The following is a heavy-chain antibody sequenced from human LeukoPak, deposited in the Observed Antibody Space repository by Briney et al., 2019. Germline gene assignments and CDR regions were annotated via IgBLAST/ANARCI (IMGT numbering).Heavy chain of an antibody. CDR3: ARVQRFRRLALYYYYMDV. J-gene: IGHJ6*03. Sequence: PGGSLRLSCAASGFTFSSYGMHWVRQAPGKGLEWVSSISSSSSYIYYADSVKGRFTISRDNAKNSLYLQMNSLRAEDTAVYYCARVQRFRRLALYYYYMDVWGKGTTVTVSS. V-gene: IGHV3-21*01. D-gene: IGHD6-19*01. CDR1: GFTFSSYG. CDR2: ISSSSSYI.